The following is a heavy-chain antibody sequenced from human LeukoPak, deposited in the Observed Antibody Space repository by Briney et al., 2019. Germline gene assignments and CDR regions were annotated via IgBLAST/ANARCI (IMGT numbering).Heavy chain of an antibody. CDR1: GYTFTGYY. Sequence: GASVKVSCKASGYTFTGYYMHWVRQAPGQGLEWMGWINPNSGGTNYAQKFQGRVTMTRDTSISTAYMELSRLRSDDTAVYYCARDERELGRSTDYWGQGTLVTVSS. D-gene: IGHD1-26*01. CDR2: INPNSGGT. CDR3: ARDERELGRSTDY. V-gene: IGHV1-2*02. J-gene: IGHJ4*02.